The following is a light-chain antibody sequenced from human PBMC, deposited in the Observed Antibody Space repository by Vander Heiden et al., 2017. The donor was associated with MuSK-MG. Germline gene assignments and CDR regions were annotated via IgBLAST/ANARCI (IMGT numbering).Light chain of an antibody. CDR2: AAS. J-gene: IGKJ3*01. V-gene: IGKV1-8*01. CDR3: QQHDSYPPFA. CDR1: QGISSY. Sequence: AIRMTQSPSSLSASTGDRVTITCRASQGISSYLAWYQQKPGKAPKLLIYAASTLQSGVPSRFSGSGYGTDFTLTISCLQSEDFAPYYCQQHDSYPPFAFGHGTKVDIK.